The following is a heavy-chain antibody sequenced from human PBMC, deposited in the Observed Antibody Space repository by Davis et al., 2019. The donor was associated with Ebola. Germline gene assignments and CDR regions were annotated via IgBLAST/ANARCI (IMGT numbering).Heavy chain of an antibody. CDR1: GFTFADYG. V-gene: IGHV3-66*02. D-gene: IGHD6-6*01. J-gene: IGHJ3*02. Sequence: ESLSLSCAVSGFTFADYGTSWVRQAPGKGLECVSLIYTGGATKYADPVKGRFTISIDSFKNTLYLQMNSLRTDDTAVYYCARDALGSSSSEVAFDIWGLGTMVTVSS. CDR2: IYTGGAT. CDR3: ARDALGSSSSEVAFDI.